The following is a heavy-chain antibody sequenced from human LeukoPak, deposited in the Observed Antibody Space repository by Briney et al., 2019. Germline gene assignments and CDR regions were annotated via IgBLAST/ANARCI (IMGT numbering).Heavy chain of an antibody. CDR1: GGSISSSSYY. Sequence: SETLSLTCTVSGGSISSSSYYWGWIRQPPGKGLEWIGSIYYSGSTYYNPSLKSRVTISVDTSKNQFSLKLSSVTAADRTVYYSTRHSMGFYSSSCFAFDICGQGTMDTVSS. D-gene: IGHD6-13*01. J-gene: IGHJ3*02. V-gene: IGHV4-39*01. CDR3: TRHSMGFYSSSCFAFDI. CDR2: IYYSGST.